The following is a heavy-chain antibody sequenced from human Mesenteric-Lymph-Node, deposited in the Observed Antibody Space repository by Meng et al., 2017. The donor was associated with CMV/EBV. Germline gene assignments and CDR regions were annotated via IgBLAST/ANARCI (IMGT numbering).Heavy chain of an antibody. J-gene: IGHJ6*02. CDR1: AYTFSNFY. CDR3: SLIAAADNSYSGLDV. CDR2: SNPSGSA. Sequence: ASVKVSCKASAYTFSNFYVHWVRQAPGQGLEWMGISNPSGSAFYARKFQGRVTMTRDTSISTAYMELSSLRSEDTAVYYCSLIAAADNSYSGLDVWGQGTTVTVSS. D-gene: IGHD6-25*01. V-gene: IGHV1-46*01.